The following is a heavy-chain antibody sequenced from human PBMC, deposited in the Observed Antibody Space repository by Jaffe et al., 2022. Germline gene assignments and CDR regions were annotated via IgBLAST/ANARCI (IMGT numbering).Heavy chain of an antibody. CDR1: GYSISSGYY. CDR3: ATLVQWYYGSGSYAFDI. D-gene: IGHD3-10*01. J-gene: IGHJ3*02. CDR2: IYHSGST. Sequence: QVQLQESGPGLVKPSETLSLTCAVSGYSISSGYYWGWIRQPPGKGLEWIGSIYHSGSTYYNPSLKSRVTISVDTSKNQFSLKLSSVTAADTAVYYCATLVQWYYGSGSYAFDIWGQGTMVTVSS. V-gene: IGHV4-38-2*01.